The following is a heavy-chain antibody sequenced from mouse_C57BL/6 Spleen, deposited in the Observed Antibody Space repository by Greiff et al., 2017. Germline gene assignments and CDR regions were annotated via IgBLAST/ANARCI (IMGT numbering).Heavy chain of an antibody. D-gene: IGHD1-1*01. CDR3: VVPPTTVVSFDV. Sequence: QVQLQQSGAELARPGASVKLSCKASGYTFTSYGISWVKQRTGQGLEWIGEIYPRSGNTYYNEKFKGKATLTADKSSSTAYMELRSLTSEDSAVYFCVVPPTTVVSFDVWGTGTTVTVSS. J-gene: IGHJ1*03. CDR2: IYPRSGNT. CDR1: GYTFTSYG. V-gene: IGHV1-81*01.